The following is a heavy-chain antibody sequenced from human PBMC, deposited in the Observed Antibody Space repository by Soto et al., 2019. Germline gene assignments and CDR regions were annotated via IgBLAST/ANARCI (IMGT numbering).Heavy chain of an antibody. CDR3: ASTPIAAGAAGGWYFDL. CDR1: GDSISSYY. CDR2: IYYSGST. D-gene: IGHD6-13*01. J-gene: IGHJ2*01. V-gene: IGHV4-59*08. Sequence: SETLSLTCTVSGDSISSYYWSWIRQPPGKGLEWIGYIYYSGSTNYNPSLESRVTISVDTSKNQFSLKLSSVTAADTAVYYCASTPIAAGAAGGWYFDLWGRGALVTVSS.